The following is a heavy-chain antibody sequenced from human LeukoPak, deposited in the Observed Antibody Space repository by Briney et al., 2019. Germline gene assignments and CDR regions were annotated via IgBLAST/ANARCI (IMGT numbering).Heavy chain of an antibody. CDR2: IIPIFGTA. CDR3: ARVHGYNIGIYYFDY. D-gene: IGHD5-18*01. V-gene: IGHV1-69*01. Sequence: SVKVSCKASGGTFSSYAISWVRQAPGQGLEWMGGIIPIFGTANYAQKFQGRVTITADESTSTAYMELRSLTSDDTAVYYCARVHGYNIGIYYFDYWGQGTLVTVSS. CDR1: GGTFSSYA. J-gene: IGHJ4*02.